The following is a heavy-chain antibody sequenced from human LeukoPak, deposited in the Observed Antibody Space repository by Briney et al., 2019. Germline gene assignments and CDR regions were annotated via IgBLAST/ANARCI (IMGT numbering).Heavy chain of an antibody. V-gene: IGHV1-46*01. CDR3: ASFQKQV. CDR1: ENTFTNYY. J-gene: IGHJ4*02. CDR2: INPNGDRT. Sequence: PPASVKVSCKASENTFTNYYMHWVRQAPGQGLEWLGLINPNGDRTAYAQNFQGRVTMTRDTSTTTLYLELSSLRSEDTAVYYCASFQKQVWGQGTLVTVSS.